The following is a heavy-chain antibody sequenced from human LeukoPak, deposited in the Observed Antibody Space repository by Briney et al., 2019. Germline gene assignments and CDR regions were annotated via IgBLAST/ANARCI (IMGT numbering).Heavy chain of an antibody. V-gene: IGHV3-30*18. CDR3: ANLKIVVDYGMDV. D-gene: IGHD3-22*01. Sequence: GGPLRLSCAASGFTFSSYGMHWVRQAPGKGLEWVAVISYDGSNKYYADSVKGRFTISRDNSKNTLYLQMNSLRAEDTAVYYCANLKIVVDYGMDVWGQGTTVTVSS. CDR2: ISYDGSNK. J-gene: IGHJ6*02. CDR1: GFTFSSYG.